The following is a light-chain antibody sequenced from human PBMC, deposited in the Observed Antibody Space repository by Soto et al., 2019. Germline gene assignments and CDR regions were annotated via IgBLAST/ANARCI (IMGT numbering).Light chain of an antibody. CDR3: GTWDSSLSALV. CDR2: DNN. V-gene: IGLV1-51*01. CDR1: SSNIGNNY. J-gene: IGLJ2*01. Sequence: QPVLTQPPSVSAAPGQTVTISCSGSSSNIGNNYVSWYQQLPGTAPKLLIYDNNKRPSGIPDRFSGSKSGTSATLGITGLQTGDEADYYCGTWDSSLSALVFGGGTKLTVL.